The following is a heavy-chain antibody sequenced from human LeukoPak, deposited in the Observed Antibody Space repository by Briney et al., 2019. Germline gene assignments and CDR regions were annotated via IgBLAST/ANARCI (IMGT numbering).Heavy chain of an antibody. Sequence: GGSLRLSCAASGFTFSSYGMHWVRQAPGKGLEWVAVISYDGSNKYYADSVKGRFTISRDNSKNTLYLQMNSLRAEDTAVYYCARDGNPRGYYGSGSYFVDYWGQGTLVTVSS. CDR1: GFTFSSYG. J-gene: IGHJ4*02. V-gene: IGHV3-30*03. CDR2: ISYDGSNK. CDR3: ARDGNPRGYYGSGSYFVDY. D-gene: IGHD3-10*01.